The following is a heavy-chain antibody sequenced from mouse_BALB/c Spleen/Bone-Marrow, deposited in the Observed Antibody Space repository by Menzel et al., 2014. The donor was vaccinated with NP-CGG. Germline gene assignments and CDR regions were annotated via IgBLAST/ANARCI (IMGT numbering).Heavy chain of an antibody. CDR3: ARGDRYDYAMDY. CDR1: GFNIKDTY. V-gene: IGHV14-3*02. D-gene: IGHD2-14*01. Sequence: MQLKESGAELVKPGASVKLSCTASGFNIKDTYMHWVKQRPEQGLEWIGRIDPANGNTKYDPKFQGKATVTADTSSNTAYLQLSSLTSEDTAVYYCARGDRYDYAMDYWGQGTSVTVSS. J-gene: IGHJ4*01. CDR2: IDPANGNT.